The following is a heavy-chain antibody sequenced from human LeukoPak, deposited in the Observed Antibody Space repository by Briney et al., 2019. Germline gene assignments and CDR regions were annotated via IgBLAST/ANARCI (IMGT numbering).Heavy chain of an antibody. CDR1: GASISSYY. V-gene: IGHV4-59*12. CDR2: IYYSGST. J-gene: IGHJ3*02. D-gene: IGHD6-6*01. Sequence: SETLSLTCTVSGASISSYYWSWIRQPPGKGLEWIGYIYYSGSTNYNPSLKSRVTISVDTSKNQFSLKLSSVTAADTAVYYCARDYGVEYSSSGDAFDIWGQGTTVTVSS. CDR3: ARDYGVEYSSSGDAFDI.